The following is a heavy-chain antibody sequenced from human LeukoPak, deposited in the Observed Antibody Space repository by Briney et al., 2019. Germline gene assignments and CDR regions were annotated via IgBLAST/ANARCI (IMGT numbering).Heavy chain of an antibody. Sequence: PSETLSLTCAVYGGSFSGYYWSWIRQPAGKGLEWIGRIYTSGTTNYNPSLKSRVTISVDTSKNQFSLKLSSVTAADTAVYYCARSFWSGYYVDAFDIWGQGTMVTVSS. CDR3: ARSFWSGYYVDAFDI. J-gene: IGHJ3*02. V-gene: IGHV4-59*10. D-gene: IGHD3-3*01. CDR1: GGSFSGYY. CDR2: IYTSGTT.